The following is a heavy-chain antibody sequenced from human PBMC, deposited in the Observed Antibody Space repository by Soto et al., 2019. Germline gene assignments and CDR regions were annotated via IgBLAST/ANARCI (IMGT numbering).Heavy chain of an antibody. CDR2: INPSGGST. J-gene: IGHJ4*02. CDR1: GYTFTSYY. CDR3: ARGHPMTTVTTPHYFDY. Sequence: GASVKVSCKASGYTFTSYYMHWVRQAPGQGLEWMGIINPSGGSTSYAQKFQGRVTMTRDTSTSTVYMELSSLRSEDTAVYYCARGHPMTTVTTPHYFDYWGQGTLVTVPS. D-gene: IGHD4-17*01. V-gene: IGHV1-46*03.